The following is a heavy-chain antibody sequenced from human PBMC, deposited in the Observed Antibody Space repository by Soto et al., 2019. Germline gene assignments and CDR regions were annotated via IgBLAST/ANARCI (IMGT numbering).Heavy chain of an antibody. V-gene: IGHV1-18*01. D-gene: IGHD3-10*01. CDR2: IATYNSNR. J-gene: IGHJ5*02. CDR1: GDTFPNFG. CDR3: ATVIRGVVNWFDP. Sequence: HLVQSGPEVKKPGVSITVSCKTSGDTFPNFGLSWVRQAPGQGLEWMGWIATYNSNRNYAQKFQGRLTLTTDTSTSTAYLELKSLRYDDTAVYYCATVIRGVVNWFDPWGQGTLVTVSS.